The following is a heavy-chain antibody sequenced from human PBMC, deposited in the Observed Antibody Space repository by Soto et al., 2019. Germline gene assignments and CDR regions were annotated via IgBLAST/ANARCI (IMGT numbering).Heavy chain of an antibody. J-gene: IGHJ5*02. CDR3: ASDCIDCSGGSCYGWFDP. Sequence: QVQLVQSGAEVKKPGSSVKVSCKASGGTFSSYAISWVRQAPGQGLEWMGGIIPIFGTANYAQKFQGRVTITADESTSTAYMELSSLRSEDTAVYYWASDCIDCSGGSCYGWFDPWGQGTLVTVSS. V-gene: IGHV1-69*01. D-gene: IGHD2-15*01. CDR2: IIPIFGTA. CDR1: GGTFSSYA.